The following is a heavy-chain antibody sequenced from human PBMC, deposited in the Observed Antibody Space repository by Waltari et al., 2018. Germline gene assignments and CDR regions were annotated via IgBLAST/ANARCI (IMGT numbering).Heavy chain of an antibody. CDR2: IYHNGNT. CDR3: AAYLPDWGRGRDY. V-gene: IGHV4-38-2*01. CDR1: GHSIRITYY. Sequence: QVQLQESGPGLVKPSETLSRTCAVSGHSIRITYYWGWIRQSPGKGLEWIANIYHNGNTYYNPSLKRRVTISLDTSKNRFSLNLRSVTAADTAVYYCAAYLPDWGRGRDYWGQGILVTVSS. J-gene: IGHJ4*02. D-gene: IGHD7-27*01.